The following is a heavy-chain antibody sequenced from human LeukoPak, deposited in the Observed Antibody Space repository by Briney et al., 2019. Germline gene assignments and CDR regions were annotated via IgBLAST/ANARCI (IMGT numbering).Heavy chain of an antibody. V-gene: IGHV4-34*01. Sequence: KSSETLSLTCAVYGGSFSGYYWSWIRQPPGKGLEWIGEINHSGSTNYNPSLKSRVTISVDTSKNQFSLKLSSVTAADTAVYYCARGGPYNWFDPWGQGTLVTVSS. CDR2: INHSGST. CDR3: ARGGPYNWFDP. J-gene: IGHJ5*02. CDR1: GGSFSGYY.